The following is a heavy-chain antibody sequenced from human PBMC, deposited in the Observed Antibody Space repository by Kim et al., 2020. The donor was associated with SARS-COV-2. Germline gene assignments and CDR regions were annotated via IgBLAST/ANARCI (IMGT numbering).Heavy chain of an antibody. D-gene: IGHD4-17*01. Sequence: ASVKVSCKASGYTFTGYYMHWVRQAPGQGLEWMGRINPNSGGTNYAQKFQGRVTMTRDTSISTAYMELSRLRSDDTAVYYCASDPPIDYGDYTEGDYWGQGTLVTVSS. CDR2: INPNSGGT. J-gene: IGHJ4*02. CDR1: GYTFTGYY. CDR3: ASDPPIDYGDYTEGDY. V-gene: IGHV1-2*06.